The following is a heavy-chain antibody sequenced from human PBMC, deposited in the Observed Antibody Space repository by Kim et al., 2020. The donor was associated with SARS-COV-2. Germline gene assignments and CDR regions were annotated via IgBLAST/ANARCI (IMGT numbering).Heavy chain of an antibody. V-gene: IGHV3-20*01. Sequence: GGSLRLSCAASGFTFDDFGLSWVRQAPGKGLEWVSGINWNGGSTAYVDSVKGRFTISRDDAKNSLYLHMNSLRAEDTALYHCARELMRVAANMYGPMHVWGQGTTVTVSS. J-gene: IGHJ6*01. CDR1: GFTFDDFG. CDR3: ARELMRVAANMYGPMHV. CDR2: INWNGGST. D-gene: IGHD2-15*01.